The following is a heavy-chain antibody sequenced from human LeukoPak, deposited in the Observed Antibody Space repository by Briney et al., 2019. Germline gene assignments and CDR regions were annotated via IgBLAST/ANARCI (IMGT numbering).Heavy chain of an antibody. CDR2: ISAYNGNT. Sequence: GASVKVSCKASGYTFTSYGISWVRQAPGQGLEWMGWISAYNGNTNYAQKLQVRVTMTTDTSTSTAYMELRSLRSDDTAVYYCAIDLITMTVVGEDDAFDIWGQGTMVTVSS. V-gene: IGHV1-18*01. CDR3: AIDLITMTVVGEDDAFDI. J-gene: IGHJ3*02. D-gene: IGHD3-22*01. CDR1: GYTFTSYG.